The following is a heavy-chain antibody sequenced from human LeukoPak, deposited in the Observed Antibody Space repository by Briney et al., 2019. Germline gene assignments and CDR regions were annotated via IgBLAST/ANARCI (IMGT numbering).Heavy chain of an antibody. Sequence: ASVKVSCKASGYTFTGYYMHWVRQAPGQGLEWMGWINPNSGGTNYAQKFQGRVTMTRDTSISTAYMELGRLRSDDTAVYYCARVVSSSWPHYYYYYYMDVWGKGTTVTVSS. J-gene: IGHJ6*03. D-gene: IGHD6-13*01. CDR3: ARVVSSSWPHYYYYYYMDV. V-gene: IGHV1-2*02. CDR1: GYTFTGYY. CDR2: INPNSGGT.